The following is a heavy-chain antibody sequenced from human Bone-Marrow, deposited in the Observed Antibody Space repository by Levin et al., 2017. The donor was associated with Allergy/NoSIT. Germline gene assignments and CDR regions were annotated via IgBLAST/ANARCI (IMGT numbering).Heavy chain of an antibody. Sequence: PGGSLRLSCAASEFMFSSYDMHWVRQAPGKGLEWVAVISYDGSTKHYGDSVKGRFTISRDNSENTLYLQMNSLRPEDTAVYYCARERGWQWRAPKPHYDVFDLWGQGTMVTVSP. J-gene: IGHJ3*01. D-gene: IGHD6-19*01. V-gene: IGHV3-30*03. CDR1: EFMFSSYD. CDR3: ARERGWQWRAPKPHYDVFDL. CDR2: ISYDGSTK.